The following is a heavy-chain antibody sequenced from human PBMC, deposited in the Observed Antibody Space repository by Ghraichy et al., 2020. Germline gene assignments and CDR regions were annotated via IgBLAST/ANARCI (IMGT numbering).Heavy chain of an antibody. Sequence: ASVKVSCKASGYTFTSYGISWVRQAPGQGLEWMGRISAYNGNTNYAQKLQGRVTMTTDTSTSTAYMELRSLRSDDTAVYYCARAHSSGWPLDYWGQGTLVTVSS. J-gene: IGHJ4*02. CDR2: ISAYNGNT. CDR3: ARAHSSGWPLDY. CDR1: GYTFTSYG. V-gene: IGHV1-18*01. D-gene: IGHD6-19*01.